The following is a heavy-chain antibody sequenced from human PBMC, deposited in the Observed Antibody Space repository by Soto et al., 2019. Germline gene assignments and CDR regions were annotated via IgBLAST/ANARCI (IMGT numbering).Heavy chain of an antibody. V-gene: IGHV3-72*01. CDR2: SKTRRTNYAT. D-gene: IGHD1-26*01. J-gene: IGHJ4*02. CDR3: TSGIHGIGSFDY. Sequence: EVQLVESGGGLVQPGGALRLSCAVSGFRFSDYYMDWVRQAPGKGPEWVARSKTRRTNYATEYAASVKGRFTISRDDSESSFYLQMNSLETEDTAVYFCTSGIHGIGSFDYWGQGTLVTVSP. CDR1: GFRFSDYY.